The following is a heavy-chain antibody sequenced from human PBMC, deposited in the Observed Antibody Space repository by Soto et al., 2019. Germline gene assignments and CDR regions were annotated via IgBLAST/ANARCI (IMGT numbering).Heavy chain of an antibody. J-gene: IGHJ5*02. CDR1: GGTFSSYA. D-gene: IGHD4-17*01. CDR2: IIPIFGTA. CDR3: ARWAWQTTAVT. V-gene: IGHV1-69*12. Sequence: QVQLVQSGAEVKKPGSSVKVSCKASGGTFSSYAISWVRQAPGQGLEWMGGIIPIFGTANYAQKFQGRVTITADESTNTAYPELSSLISADTAVSYCARWAWQTTAVTWGQGTLVTVSS.